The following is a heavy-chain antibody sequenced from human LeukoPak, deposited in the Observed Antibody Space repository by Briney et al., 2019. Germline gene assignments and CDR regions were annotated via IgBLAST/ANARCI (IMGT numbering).Heavy chain of an antibody. V-gene: IGHV3-30*18. J-gene: IGHJ6*02. CDR1: GFTFSSYG. Sequence: GGSLRLSCAASGFTFSSYGMHWVRQAPGKGLEWVAVISYDGSNKYYADSVKGRFTISRDNSKNTLYLQMNSLRTEDTAVYYCAKDLGSSGWYYYYYGMDVWGQGTTVTVSS. D-gene: IGHD6-19*01. CDR3: AKDLGSSGWYYYYYGMDV. CDR2: ISYDGSNK.